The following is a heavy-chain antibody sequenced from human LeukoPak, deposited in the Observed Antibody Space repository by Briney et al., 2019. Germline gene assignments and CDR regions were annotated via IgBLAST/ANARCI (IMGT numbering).Heavy chain of an antibody. J-gene: IGHJ5*02. Sequence: ASVKVSCKASGYTFTSYDINWVRQAPGQGLEWMGWISAYNGNTNYAQKLQGRVTMTTDTSTSTAYMELRSLRSDDTAVYYCARDGRHRYYYDSSGFYGSWFDPWGQGTLVTVSS. D-gene: IGHD3-22*01. CDR2: ISAYNGNT. CDR1: GYTFTSYD. V-gene: IGHV1-18*01. CDR3: ARDGRHRYYYDSSGFYGSWFDP.